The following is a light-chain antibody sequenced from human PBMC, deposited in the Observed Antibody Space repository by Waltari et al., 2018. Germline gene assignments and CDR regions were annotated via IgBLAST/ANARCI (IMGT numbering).Light chain of an antibody. CDR3: QQYGNTPRT. Sequence: EIVLTQSPGTLSLSPGERATLSCRASQRVRRNFVAWYQQKPGQAPRLLIYDTSRRASGIPDRFSGSGSGTDFTLTISSLEPEDIGTFYCQQYGNTPRTFGQGTKVEIK. CDR1: QRVRRNF. J-gene: IGKJ1*01. V-gene: IGKV3-20*01. CDR2: DTS.